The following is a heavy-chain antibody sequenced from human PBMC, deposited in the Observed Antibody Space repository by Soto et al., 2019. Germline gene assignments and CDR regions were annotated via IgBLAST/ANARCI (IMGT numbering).Heavy chain of an antibody. D-gene: IGHD3-10*01. V-gene: IGHV1-69*13. CDR2: IIPIFGTA. Sequence: GASVKVSCKASGGTFSSYAISWVRQAPGQGLEWMGGIIPIFGTANYAQKFQGRVTITADESTSTAYMELSSLRSEDTAVYYCASGSEDFEDFNWFDPWGQGTLVTVSS. CDR3: ASGSEDFEDFNWFDP. J-gene: IGHJ5*02. CDR1: GGTFSSYA.